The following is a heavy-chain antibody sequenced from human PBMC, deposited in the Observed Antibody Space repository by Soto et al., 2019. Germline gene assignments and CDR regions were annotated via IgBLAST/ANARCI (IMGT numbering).Heavy chain of an antibody. D-gene: IGHD2-2*01. CDR1: GYTFTTYA. CDR3: ARSDCSSSSCYGDLDY. V-gene: IGHV1-3*01. CDR2: INAANGYT. Sequence: ASVKVSCKASGYTFTTYAVHWVRQAPGQRLEWMGWINAANGYTKYSEKFQGRVSISRDTFASTGYMELSSLRSEDTAVYYCARSDCSSSSCYGDLDYWGQGTLVTVSS. J-gene: IGHJ4*02.